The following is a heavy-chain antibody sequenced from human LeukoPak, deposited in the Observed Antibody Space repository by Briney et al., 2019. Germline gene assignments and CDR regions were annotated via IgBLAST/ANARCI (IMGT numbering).Heavy chain of an antibody. CDR3: ALQPPRYEFWSGSVNGKSTSLSLDHWFDP. CDR1: GFSFSSYS. Sequence: GGSLRLSCAASGFSFSSYSMTWVRQAPGKGLEWVSGISASGGSIYYADSVKGRFTISKDNSKNMLYLQMNSLRAEDTAVYYCALQPPRYEFWSGSVNGKSTSLSLDHWFDPWGQGTLVTVSS. CDR2: ISASGGSI. V-gene: IGHV3-23*01. D-gene: IGHD3-3*01. J-gene: IGHJ5*02.